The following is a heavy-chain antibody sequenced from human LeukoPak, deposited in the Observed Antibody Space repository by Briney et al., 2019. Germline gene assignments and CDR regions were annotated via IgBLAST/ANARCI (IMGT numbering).Heavy chain of an antibody. CDR1: GFSFSHYA. CDR3: AKPGPLQIGQWELLLDY. D-gene: IGHD1-26*01. V-gene: IGHV3-30*02. J-gene: IGHJ4*02. CDR2: IRYDGSDK. Sequence: PGGSLRLSCAASGFSFSHYAMHWVRQAPGKGLEWVAFIRYDGSDKYYADSVKGRFTISRDNSKNTLYLQMNSLKPEDTAVYYCAKPGPLQIGQWELLLDYWGQGTLVTVSS.